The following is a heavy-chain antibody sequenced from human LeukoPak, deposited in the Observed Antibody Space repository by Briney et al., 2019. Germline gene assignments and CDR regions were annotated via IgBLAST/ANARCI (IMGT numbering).Heavy chain of an antibody. J-gene: IGHJ5*02. D-gene: IGHD1-1*01. CDR2: IYWNDDK. V-gene: IGHV2-5*01. CDR1: GFSLSTRGVG. Sequence: SGPTLVKPPPTLTLTCTFSGFSLSTRGVGVGWIRQPPGKALEWLALIYWNDDKRYSPSLRTRLTITKDTSKNQVVLTMTNMDPVDTATYYCAHATRFDWFDPWGQGTLVTVSS. CDR3: AHATRFDWFDP.